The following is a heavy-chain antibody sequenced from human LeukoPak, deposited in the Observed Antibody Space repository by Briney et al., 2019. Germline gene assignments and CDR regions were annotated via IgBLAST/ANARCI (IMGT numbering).Heavy chain of an antibody. Sequence: ASVKVSCKASGYTFTSYGISWLRQPPGQGLEWMGWISAYNGNANYAQKLQGRVTMTTDTSTSTAYMELRSLRSDDTAVYYCARVRYGSGSYAGYYYYMDVWGKGTTVTVSS. CDR2: ISAYNGNA. J-gene: IGHJ6*03. CDR1: GYTFTSYG. D-gene: IGHD3-10*01. CDR3: ARVRYGSGSYAGYYYYMDV. V-gene: IGHV1-18*01.